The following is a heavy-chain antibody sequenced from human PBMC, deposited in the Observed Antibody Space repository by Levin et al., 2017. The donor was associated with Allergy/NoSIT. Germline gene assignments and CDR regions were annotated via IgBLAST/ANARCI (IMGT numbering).Heavy chain of an antibody. CDR3: ARHHDF. Sequence: GASVKVSCKTSGYTFIKYGIAWVRQAPGQGLERMGWINPYNGKTYYEQKFQGRLTMTTDTSTNTASMELRNLRFDDTAIYYCARHHDFWGQGTPVTVSS. D-gene: IGHD1-1*01. J-gene: IGHJ4*02. CDR1: GYTFIKYG. CDR2: INPYNGKT. V-gene: IGHV1-18*01.